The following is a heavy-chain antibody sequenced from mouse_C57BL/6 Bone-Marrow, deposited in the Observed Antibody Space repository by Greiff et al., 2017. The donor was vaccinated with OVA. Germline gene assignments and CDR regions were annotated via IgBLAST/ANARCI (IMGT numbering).Heavy chain of an antibody. V-gene: IGHV1-72*01. J-gene: IGHJ3*01. D-gene: IGHD1-1*01. Sequence: QVQLKESGAELVKPGASVKLSCKASGYTFTSYWMHWVKQRPGRGLEWIGRIDPNSGGTTYNEKFKSKATLTVDKPSSTAYMQLSSLTSEDSAVSYCARSDYYGSLAYWGQGTLVTVSA. CDR2: IDPNSGGT. CDR3: ARSDYYGSLAY. CDR1: GYTFTSYW.